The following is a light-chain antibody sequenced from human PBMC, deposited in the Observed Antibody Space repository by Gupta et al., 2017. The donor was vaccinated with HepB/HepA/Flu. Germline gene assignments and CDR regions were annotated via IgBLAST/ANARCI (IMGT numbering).Light chain of an antibody. J-gene: IGKJ4*01. CDR3: QQRSSWPPLT. CDR2: DAT. CDR1: QSINMY. V-gene: IGKV3-11*01. Sequence: EVVLTQFPATLSLSPGERPTLPCRASQSINMYLAWYPQKPGPAPRRLIYDATNRAPGVPATCSGSGGGTEFSLTISSREQEDFAVYYCQQRSSWPPLTFGGGTKVEI.